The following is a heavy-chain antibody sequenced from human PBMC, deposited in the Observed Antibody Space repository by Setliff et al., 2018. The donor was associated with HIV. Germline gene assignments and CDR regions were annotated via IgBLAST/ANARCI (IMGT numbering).Heavy chain of an antibody. D-gene: IGHD3-16*02. CDR1: GYTFTDFG. CDR3: ARDQPLGELSFFESPSYYFDY. Sequence: ASVKVSCKASGYTFTDFGLSWVRQAPGQGLEWMGWISNNNDNTDYAQDLQGRVTLTTDTSTATAYLALRSLRSDDTAVYYCARDQPLGELSFFESPSYYFDYWGQGTLVTVSS. J-gene: IGHJ4*02. CDR2: ISNNNDNT. V-gene: IGHV1-18*04.